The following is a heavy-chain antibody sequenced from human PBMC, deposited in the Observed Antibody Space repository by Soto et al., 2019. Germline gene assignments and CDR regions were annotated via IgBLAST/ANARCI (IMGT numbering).Heavy chain of an antibody. V-gene: IGHV4-59*12. CDR2: IYYSGST. J-gene: IGHJ5*02. CDR1: GVSIISYY. CDR3: ARSVFP. Sequence: SETLSLTCTVSGVSIISYYWSWIRQPPGKGLEWIGYIYYSGSTNYNPSLKSRVTISVDTSKNQFSLKLTSVTAADTAVYYCARSVFPWGQGTLVTVSS.